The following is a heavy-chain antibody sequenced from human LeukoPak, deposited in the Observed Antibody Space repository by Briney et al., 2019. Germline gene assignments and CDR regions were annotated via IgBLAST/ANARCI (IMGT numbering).Heavy chain of an antibody. J-gene: IGHJ4*02. CDR3: AREEVVMVTGGFDY. Sequence: ASVKVSCKASGYTFTSCGIGWVRQAPGQGLEWMGWINAYNGKTNYIQKFQGRVTVTTDTSTSTAYMELTSLRFDDTAVYYCAREEVVMVTGGFDYWGQGTLVTVSS. CDR2: INAYNGKT. CDR1: GYTFTSCG. D-gene: IGHD2-21*02. V-gene: IGHV1-18*01.